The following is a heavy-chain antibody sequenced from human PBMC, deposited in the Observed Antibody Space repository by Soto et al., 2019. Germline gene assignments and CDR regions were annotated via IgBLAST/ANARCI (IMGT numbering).Heavy chain of an antibody. Sequence: PSETLSLTCAVYGGSFSGYYWSWIRQPPGKGLEWIGEINHSGSTNYNPSLKSRVTISVDTSKNQFSLKLSSVTAADTAVYYCARSQYSSSLNWFDPWGQGTLVTVSS. CDR1: GGSFSGYY. J-gene: IGHJ5*02. V-gene: IGHV4-34*01. CDR3: ARSQYSSSLNWFDP. D-gene: IGHD6-13*01. CDR2: INHSGST.